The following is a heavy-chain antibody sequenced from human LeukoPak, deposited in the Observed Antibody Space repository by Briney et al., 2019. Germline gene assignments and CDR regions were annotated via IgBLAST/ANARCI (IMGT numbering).Heavy chain of an antibody. J-gene: IGHJ4*02. CDR3: AKDSIRIMITFGGVISPDY. CDR2: ISGSGGST. V-gene: IGHV3-23*01. Sequence: GGSLRLSCAASGFTFSSYAVSWLRQAPGKGLEWVSAISGSGGSTYYADSVKGRFTISRDNSNKTLYLQMNSLRAEDTAVNYGAKDSIRIMITFGGVISPDYWGQGRLVTASS. CDR1: GFTFSSYA. D-gene: IGHD3-16*02.